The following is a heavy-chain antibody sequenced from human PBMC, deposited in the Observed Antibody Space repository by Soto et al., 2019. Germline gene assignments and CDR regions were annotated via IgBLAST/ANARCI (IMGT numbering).Heavy chain of an antibody. V-gene: IGHV3-21*01. CDR1: GFTFSSYS. CDR3: SSVVVVPAAGIDY. CDR2: ISSSSSYI. D-gene: IGHD2-2*01. Sequence: EVQLVESGGGLVKPGGSLRLSCAASGFTFSSYSMNWVRQAPGKGLEWVSAISSSSSYIYYADSVKGRFTISRDNAKKALYLQMKSLIAVDTDAYYCSSVVVVPAAGIDYWGQGTLVTVHS. J-gene: IGHJ4*02.